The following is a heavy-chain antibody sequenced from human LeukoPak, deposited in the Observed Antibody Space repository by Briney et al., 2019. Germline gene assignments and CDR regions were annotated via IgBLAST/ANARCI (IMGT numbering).Heavy chain of an antibody. D-gene: IGHD6-13*01. CDR2: INTNTGNP. J-gene: IGHJ4*02. CDR1: GYTFTIYG. CDR3: SKGTGGAAAGTCDY. Sequence: ASVNVSCNASGYTFTIYGLRWVRRAPGQGLEWVGWINTNTGNPTYAQGFPGRFLFTLVTSVSTAYLQFSSLRAEDTALYYCSKGTGGAAAGTCDYGGQRTLVTVSS. V-gene: IGHV7-4-1*02.